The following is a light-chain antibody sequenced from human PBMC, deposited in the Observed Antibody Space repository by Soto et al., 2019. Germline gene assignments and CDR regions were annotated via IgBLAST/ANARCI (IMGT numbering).Light chain of an antibody. CDR1: QSVSSSY. CDR3: QQYGRSPLMYT. J-gene: IGKJ2*01. Sequence: EIVLTQSPGTLSLSPGERATLSCRASQSVSSSYLAWYQQKPGQATRLLIYGASSRATGIPDRFSGSGSGTDFTLTISRLEPEDFAVYYCQQYGRSPLMYTFGQGTKLEIK. CDR2: GAS. V-gene: IGKV3-20*01.